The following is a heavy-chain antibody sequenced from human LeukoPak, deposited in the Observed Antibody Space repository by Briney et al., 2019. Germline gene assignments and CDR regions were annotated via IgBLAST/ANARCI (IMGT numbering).Heavy chain of an antibody. CDR2: IYSGGNT. J-gene: IGHJ4*02. CDR1: GFTVSSNS. Sequence: GGSLRLSCTVSGFTVSSNSMSWVRQAPGKGLEWVSFIYSGGNTLYSDSVKGRFTISRDNSKNTLYLQMNSLRAEDTAVYYCARDRYSSGWYLPDYWGQGTLVTVSS. V-gene: IGHV3-53*01. D-gene: IGHD6-19*01. CDR3: ARDRYSSGWYLPDY.